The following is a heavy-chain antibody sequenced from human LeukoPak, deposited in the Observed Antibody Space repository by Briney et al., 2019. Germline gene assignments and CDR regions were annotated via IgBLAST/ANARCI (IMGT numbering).Heavy chain of an antibody. CDR2: VHYSGST. CDR1: GGSISGYY. V-gene: IGHV4-59*01. D-gene: IGHD2-8*02. Sequence: SETLSLTCTVSGGSISGYYWIWTRQPPGKGLECIGYVHYSGSTGYNPSLKSRVTISVDTSKNQFSLKLSSVTAADTAVYYCAREMVDCTDSSCPNRYYYGMDVWGQGTTVTVSS. J-gene: IGHJ6*02. CDR3: AREMVDCTDSSCPNRYYYGMDV.